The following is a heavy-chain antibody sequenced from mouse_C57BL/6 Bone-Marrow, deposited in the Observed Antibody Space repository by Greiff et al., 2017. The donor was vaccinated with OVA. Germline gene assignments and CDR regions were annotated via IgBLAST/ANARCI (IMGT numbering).Heavy chain of an antibody. Sequence: VQLQQPGAELVRPGTSVKLSCKASGYTFTSYWMHWVKQRPGQGLEWIGVIDPSDSYTNYNQKFKGKATLTVDTSSSTAYMQLSSLTSEDSAGYYCARSGGNYGYFDYWGQGTTLTVSS. CDR1: GYTFTSYW. D-gene: IGHD2-1*01. CDR2: IDPSDSYT. J-gene: IGHJ2*01. V-gene: IGHV1-59*01. CDR3: ARSGGNYGYFDY.